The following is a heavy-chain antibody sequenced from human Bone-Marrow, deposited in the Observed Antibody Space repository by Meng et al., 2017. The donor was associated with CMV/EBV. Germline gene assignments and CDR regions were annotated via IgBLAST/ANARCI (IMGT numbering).Heavy chain of an antibody. CDR2: ISSSSSTI. CDR3: AREVVRWFDI. J-gene: IGHJ5*02. V-gene: IGHV3-21*01. D-gene: IGHD6-6*01. CDR1: GFTFSSYN. Sequence: GESLKISCAASGFTFSSYNMNWVRQAPGKGLEWVSSISSSSSTIYYADSVKGRFTISRDNAKNSLYLQMNSLRAEDTAVYYCAREVVRWFDIWGQGTLVTVSS.